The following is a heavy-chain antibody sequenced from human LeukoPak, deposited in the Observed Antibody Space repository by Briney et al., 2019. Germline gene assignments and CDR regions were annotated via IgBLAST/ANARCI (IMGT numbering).Heavy chain of an antibody. Sequence: SETLPLTCTVSGGSISGYYWSWIRQPPGRGLEWIGYIYYTGITNYNPSLKSRVTISVDTSKNQFSLRLSSVTAADTAVYYCARGTMMVGPWGQGTLVTVSS. CDR1: GGSISGYY. CDR2: IYYTGIT. J-gene: IGHJ4*02. CDR3: ARGTMMVGP. V-gene: IGHV4-59*01. D-gene: IGHD1-14*01.